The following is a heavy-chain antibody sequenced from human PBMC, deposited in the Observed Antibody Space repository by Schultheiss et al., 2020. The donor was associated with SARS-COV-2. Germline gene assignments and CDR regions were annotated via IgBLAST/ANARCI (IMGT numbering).Heavy chain of an antibody. V-gene: IGHV4-39*07. CDR2: IYYSGST. CDR1: GGSISSSSYY. D-gene: IGHD1-1*01. J-gene: IGHJ4*02. CDR3: ARDRQLERRPFDY. Sequence: SETLSLTCTVSGGSISSSSYYWGWIRQPPGKGLEWIGSIYYSGSTYYNPSLKSRVTISVDTSKNQFSLKLSSVTAADTAVYYCARDRQLERRPFDYWGQGTLVTVSS.